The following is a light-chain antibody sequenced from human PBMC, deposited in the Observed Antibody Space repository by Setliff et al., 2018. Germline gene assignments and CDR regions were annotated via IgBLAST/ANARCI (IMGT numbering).Light chain of an antibody. J-gene: IGLJ1*01. CDR1: SSDIGAYNY. CDR2: DVT. V-gene: IGLV2-14*03. Sequence: QSVLTQPASVSGSPGQSITISCTGASSDIGAYNYVSWYQQYPRQAPKLIIYDVTKRPSGVSHRFSGSKSDNTASLTISGLQAEDEADYYCNAYTSRSTYVLGSGTKVTVL. CDR3: NAYTSRSTYV.